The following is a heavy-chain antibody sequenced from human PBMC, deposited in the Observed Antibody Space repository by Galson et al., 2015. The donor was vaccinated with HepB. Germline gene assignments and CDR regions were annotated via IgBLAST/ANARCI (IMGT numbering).Heavy chain of an antibody. J-gene: IGHJ6*02. CDR1: GYSFTSYW. CDR3: ARVFRTSYYYYYGMDV. Sequence: QSGAEVKKPGESLRISCKGSGYSFTSYWISWVRQMPGKGLEWMGRIDPSDSYTNYSPSFQGYVTISADKSISTAYLQWSSLKASDTAMYYCARVFRTSYYYYYGMDVWGQGTTVTVSS. D-gene: IGHD3-16*01. CDR2: IDPSDSYT. V-gene: IGHV5-10-1*01.